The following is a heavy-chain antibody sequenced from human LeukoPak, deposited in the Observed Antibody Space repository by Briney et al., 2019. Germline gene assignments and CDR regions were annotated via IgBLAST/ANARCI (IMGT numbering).Heavy chain of an antibody. CDR3: ARDRRGSYPTIKGYYYYYMDV. D-gene: IGHD1-26*01. V-gene: IGHV4-38-2*02. Sequence: PSETLSLTCTVSGYTISSGYYWGWIRQPPGKGLEWIGSIYHSGSTNYNPSLKSRVTISVDTSKNQFSLKLSSVTAADTAVYYCARDRRGSYPTIKGYYYYYMDVWGKGTTVTISS. CDR2: IYHSGST. CDR1: GYTISSGYY. J-gene: IGHJ6*03.